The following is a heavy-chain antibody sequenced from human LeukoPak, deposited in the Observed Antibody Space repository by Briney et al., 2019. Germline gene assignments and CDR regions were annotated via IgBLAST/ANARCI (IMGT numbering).Heavy chain of an antibody. V-gene: IGHV3-33*01. CDR1: GFTFSSYG. Sequence: GGSLRLSCAASGFTFSSYGMHWVRQAPGKGLEWVAVIWYDGSNKYYADSVKGRFTISRDNSKNTLYLQMNGLRAEDTAVYYCARDFDTVTTYYFDYWGQGTLVTVSS. CDR3: ARDFDTVTTYYFDY. CDR2: IWYDGSNK. D-gene: IGHD4-17*01. J-gene: IGHJ4*02.